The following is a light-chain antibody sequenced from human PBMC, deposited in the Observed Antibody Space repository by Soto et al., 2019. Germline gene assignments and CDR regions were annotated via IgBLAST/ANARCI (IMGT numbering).Light chain of an antibody. CDR1: QTICSNY. CDR3: QQYGSSPRT. Sequence: ETVITQSQATVSLSPGKRATLSCRARQTICSNYFAWYRQTPGQAPRLLIYGASNRATGIADRFRGRGSGTDFPLIISRLEPEDFALYYCQQYGSSPRTFGQGTKVEIK. V-gene: IGKV3-20*01. J-gene: IGKJ1*01. CDR2: GAS.